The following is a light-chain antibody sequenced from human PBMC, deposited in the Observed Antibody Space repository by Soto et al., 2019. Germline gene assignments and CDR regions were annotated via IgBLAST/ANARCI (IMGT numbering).Light chain of an antibody. V-gene: IGKV3D-20*02. CDR2: DAS. CDR3: QQRRNWPPLT. CDR1: QSVSSSY. Sequence: EIVMTQSPATLSLSPGERATLSCRASQSVSSSYLAWYQQKPGQAPRLLIYDASNRATGIPARFSGSGSGTDFTLTISSLEPEDFAVYYCQQRRNWPPLTFGGGTKVDI. J-gene: IGKJ4*01.